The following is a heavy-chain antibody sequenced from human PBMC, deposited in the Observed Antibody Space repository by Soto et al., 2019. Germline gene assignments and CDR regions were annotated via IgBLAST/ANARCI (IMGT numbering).Heavy chain of an antibody. V-gene: IGHV1-69*12. CDR3: ARGPDYEGCFDY. CDR1: GGTFSNYA. D-gene: IGHD4-17*01. Sequence: QVRLVQSGAEVKKPGSSVKVSCKASGGTFSNYAISWVRQAPGQGPEWMGGIILPFGTANYAQKFQDRVTITADESMTTTYLEMRGLRSEDTAVYYCARGPDYEGCFDYWGQGTLVTVSS. CDR2: IILPFGTA. J-gene: IGHJ4*02.